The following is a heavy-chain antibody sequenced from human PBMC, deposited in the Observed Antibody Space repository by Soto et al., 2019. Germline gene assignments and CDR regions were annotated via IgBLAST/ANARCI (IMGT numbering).Heavy chain of an antibody. Sequence: GASVKLSCTASGGTFSSYAISWVRQAPGQGLEWMGGIIPIFGTANYAQKFQGRVTITADESTSTAYMELRSLRSDDTAVYYCARGALRYYGSGSYYNVIYWGQGTLVTVSS. CDR2: IIPIFGTA. CDR1: GGTFSSYA. D-gene: IGHD3-10*01. J-gene: IGHJ4*02. V-gene: IGHV1-69*13. CDR3: ARGALRYYGSGSYYNVIY.